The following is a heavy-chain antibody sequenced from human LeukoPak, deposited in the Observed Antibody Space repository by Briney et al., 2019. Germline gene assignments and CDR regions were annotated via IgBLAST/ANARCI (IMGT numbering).Heavy chain of an antibody. Sequence: GGSLRLSCAASGFTFSDYYMSWVRQAPGRGLEWASYISSSGSTIYYADSVKGRFTISRDNAKNSLYLQRNSLRAEDTAVYYCASRGLTTVSYFDYWGQGTLVTVSS. J-gene: IGHJ4*02. D-gene: IGHD4-17*01. V-gene: IGHV3-11*01. CDR1: GFTFSDYY. CDR2: ISSSGSTI. CDR3: ASRGLTTVSYFDY.